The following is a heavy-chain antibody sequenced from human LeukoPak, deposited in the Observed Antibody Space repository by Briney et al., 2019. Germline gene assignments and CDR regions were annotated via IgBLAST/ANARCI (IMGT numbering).Heavy chain of an antibody. J-gene: IGHJ4*02. Sequence: GGSLRLSCAASGFTFSSYAMHWVRQAPGKGLEYVSAISSNGGSTYYANSVKGRFTISRDNSKSTLYLQMGSLRAEDMGVYYCARDQWGPDYWGQGTLVTVSS. CDR3: ARDQWGPDY. CDR2: ISSNGGST. V-gene: IGHV3-64*01. CDR1: GFTFSSYA. D-gene: IGHD2-8*01.